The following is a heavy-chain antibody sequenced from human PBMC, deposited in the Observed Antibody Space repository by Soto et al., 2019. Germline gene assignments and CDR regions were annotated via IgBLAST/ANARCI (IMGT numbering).Heavy chain of an antibody. D-gene: IGHD2-15*01. Sequence: GGSLRLSCAASGFTFSSYAMSWVRQAPGKGLEWVSAISGSGGSTYYADSVKGRFTISRDNSKNTLYLQMNSLRAEDTAVYYCAKDRHCSGGSCHLLDIKPFDYWGQGTLVTVSS. CDR3: AKDRHCSGGSCHLLDIKPFDY. CDR2: ISGSGGST. CDR1: GFTFSSYA. V-gene: IGHV3-23*01. J-gene: IGHJ4*02.